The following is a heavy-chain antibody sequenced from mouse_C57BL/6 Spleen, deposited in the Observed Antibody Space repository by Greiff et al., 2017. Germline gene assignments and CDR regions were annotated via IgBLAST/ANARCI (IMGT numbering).Heavy chain of an antibody. V-gene: IGHV1-64*01. Sequence: QVQLQQPGAELVKPGASVKLSCKASGYTFTSYWMHWVKQRPGQGLEWIGMIHPNSGSTNYNEKFKSKATLTVDKSSSTAYMQLSSLTSEDSAVYYCAVYDYENYAMDDWGQGTSVTVSS. D-gene: IGHD2-4*01. CDR2: IHPNSGST. CDR3: AVYDYENYAMDD. CDR1: GYTFTSYW. J-gene: IGHJ4*01.